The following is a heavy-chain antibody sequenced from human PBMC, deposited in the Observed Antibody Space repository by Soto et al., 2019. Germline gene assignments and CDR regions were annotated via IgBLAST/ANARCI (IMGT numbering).Heavy chain of an antibody. CDR1: GDSISSNSNF. CDR2: IYYTGTT. J-gene: IGHJ4*01. Sequence: TLSLTCTVSGDSISSNSNFWGWIRQPPGQGLEWIGTIYYTGTTYYSPSLESRVTISVDTSENQFSLRLTSVTAADTAVYYCARRGYCGSDCYSFDFWGHGTLVTVS. V-gene: IGHV4-39*01. D-gene: IGHD2-21*02. CDR3: ARRGYCGSDCYSFDF.